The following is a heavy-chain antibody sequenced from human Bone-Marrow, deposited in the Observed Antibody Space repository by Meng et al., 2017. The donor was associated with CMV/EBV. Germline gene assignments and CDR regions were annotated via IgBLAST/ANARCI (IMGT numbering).Heavy chain of an antibody. CDR3: AKITRPRGIYYYYGMDV. CDR1: GFTFSSYA. D-gene: IGHD1-26*01. V-gene: IGHV3-23*03. J-gene: IGHJ6*02. Sequence: GESLKISCAASGFTFSSYAMSWVRQAPGKGLEWVSVIYSGGSSTYYADSVKGRFTISRDNSKNTLYLQMNSLRAEDTAVYYGAKITRPRGIYYYYGMDVWGQGTTVTVSS. CDR2: IYSGGSST.